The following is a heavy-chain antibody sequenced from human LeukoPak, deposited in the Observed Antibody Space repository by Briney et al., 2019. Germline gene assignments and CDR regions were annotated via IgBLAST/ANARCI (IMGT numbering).Heavy chain of an antibody. Sequence: PSETLSLTCTVSGVSISTYYWSWIRQPPGKGLEWIGYIYYSGNSNYNPSLKSRVTISVDTPKNQFSLKLGSVTASDTAVYYCAGLGASGNGYLGWFDPGGRGTLVTVSS. V-gene: IGHV4-59*01. CDR2: IYYSGNS. D-gene: IGHD3-3*01. CDR3: AGLGASGNGYLGWFDP. J-gene: IGHJ5*02. CDR1: GVSISTYY.